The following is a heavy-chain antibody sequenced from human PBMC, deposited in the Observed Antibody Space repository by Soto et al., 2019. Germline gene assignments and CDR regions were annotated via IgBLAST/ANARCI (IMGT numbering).Heavy chain of an antibody. CDR3: AKDQAAARTGRTDY. Sequence: GGSLRLSCAASGFTFSSYAMSWVRQAPGKGLEWVSAISGSGGSTYYADSVKGRFTISRDNSKNTLYLQMNSLRAEDTAVYYCAKDQAAARTGRTDYWGQGTLVTVSS. CDR2: ISGSGGST. J-gene: IGHJ4*02. CDR1: GFTFSSYA. V-gene: IGHV3-23*01. D-gene: IGHD6-13*01.